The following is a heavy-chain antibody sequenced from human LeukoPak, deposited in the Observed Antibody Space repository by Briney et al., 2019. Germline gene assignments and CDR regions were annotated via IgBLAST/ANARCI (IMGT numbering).Heavy chain of an antibody. Sequence: ASVKVSCKVSGYTLTELSMHWVRQAPGKGLEWMGGFDPEDGETIYAQKFQGRVTMTEDTSTDTAYMELSSLRSEDTAVYYCATRGRDYYGDYDHRDYYYYMDVWGKGITVTISS. V-gene: IGHV1-24*01. CDR2: FDPEDGET. CDR3: ATRGRDYYGDYDHRDYYYYMDV. CDR1: GYTLTELS. D-gene: IGHD4-17*01. J-gene: IGHJ6*03.